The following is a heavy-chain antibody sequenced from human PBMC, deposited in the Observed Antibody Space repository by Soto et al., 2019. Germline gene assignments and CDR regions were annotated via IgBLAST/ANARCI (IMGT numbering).Heavy chain of an antibody. D-gene: IGHD3-9*01. CDR2: VYHSGST. CDR1: GRSFSGYY. CDR3: ARRGEILSRFFDY. J-gene: IGHJ4*02. Sequence: SETLSLTCAVYGRSFSGYYWRWIRQPPGKGLEWIGEVYHSGSTYYNPSLKSRLTISVDTSKNQFSLKLSSVTAADTASYYCARRGEILSRFFDYWGQGALDPVSS. V-gene: IGHV4-34*01.